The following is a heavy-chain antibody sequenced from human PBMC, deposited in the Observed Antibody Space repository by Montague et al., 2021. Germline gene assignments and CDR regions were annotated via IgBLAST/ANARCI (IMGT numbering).Heavy chain of an antibody. D-gene: IGHD3-10*01. CDR2: IKTDGSST. CDR1: GFTFSSYW. Sequence: SLRLSCVASGFTFSSYWMHLVRQAPGKGLVWVSTIKTDGSSTNYSDSVKGRFTISRDNAKNTLYLQMNSLRVEDTAVYYCARSYDFWGQGALVTVSS. CDR3: ARSYDF. J-gene: IGHJ4*02. V-gene: IGHV3-74*01.